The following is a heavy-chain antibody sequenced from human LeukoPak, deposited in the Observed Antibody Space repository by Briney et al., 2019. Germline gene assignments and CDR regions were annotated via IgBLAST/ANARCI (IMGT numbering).Heavy chain of an antibody. Sequence: SVKVSCKASGGTFSSYAISWVRQAPGQGLEWMGRIIPILGIANYAQKFQGRVTITADKSTSTAYMELSSLRSEDTAVYYCARSRPGPSYCSSTSCDDYWGQGTLVTVSS. CDR2: IIPILGIA. J-gene: IGHJ4*02. CDR3: ARSRPGPSYCSSTSCDDY. D-gene: IGHD2-2*01. V-gene: IGHV1-69*04. CDR1: GGTFSSYA.